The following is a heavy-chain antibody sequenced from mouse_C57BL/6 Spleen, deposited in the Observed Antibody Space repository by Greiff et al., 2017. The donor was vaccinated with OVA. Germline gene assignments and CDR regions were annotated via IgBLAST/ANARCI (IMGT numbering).Heavy chain of an antibody. CDR3: TRGDGSSSWFAY. D-gene: IGHD1-1*01. Sequence: VQLQQSGAELVRPGASVTLSCKASGYTFTDYEMPWVKQTPVHGLEWIGTIDPETGGTDYNQKFKGQSILTADKSSSTAYMELRSLASEDSSVYYCTRGDGSSSWFAYWGQGTLVTVSA. J-gene: IGHJ3*01. CDR2: IDPETGGT. CDR1: GYTFTDYE. V-gene: IGHV1-15*01.